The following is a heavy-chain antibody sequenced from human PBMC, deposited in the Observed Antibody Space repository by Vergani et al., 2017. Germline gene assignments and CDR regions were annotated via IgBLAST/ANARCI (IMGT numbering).Heavy chain of an antibody. Sequence: EVQLLESGGGLVQPGGSLRLSCAASGFTFDDYAMHWVRQAPGKGLEWVSGISWNSGSIGYADSVKGRFTISRDNAKNSLYLQMNSLRAEDTALYYCAKAGSYYYYGMDVWGQGTTVTVSS. CDR1: GFTFDDYA. CDR2: ISWNSGSI. D-gene: IGHD1-26*01. J-gene: IGHJ6*02. CDR3: AKAGSYYYYGMDV. V-gene: IGHV3-9*01.